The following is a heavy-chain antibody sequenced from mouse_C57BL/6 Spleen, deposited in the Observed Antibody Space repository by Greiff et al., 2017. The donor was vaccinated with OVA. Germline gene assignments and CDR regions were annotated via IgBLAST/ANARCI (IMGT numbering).Heavy chain of an antibody. CDR1: GFTFSSYG. CDR3: AREDSNYLYYFDY. V-gene: IGHV5-6*01. D-gene: IGHD2-5*01. CDR2: ISSGGSYT. Sequence: EVQRVESGGDLVKPGGSLKLSCAASGFTFSSYGMSWVRQTPDKRLEWVAPISSGGSYTYYPDSVKGRFTISRDNAKNTLYLQMSSLKSEDTAMYYCAREDSNYLYYFDYWGQGTTLTVSS. J-gene: IGHJ2*01.